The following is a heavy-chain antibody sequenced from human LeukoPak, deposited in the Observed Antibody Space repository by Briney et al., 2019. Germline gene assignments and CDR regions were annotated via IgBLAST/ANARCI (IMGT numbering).Heavy chain of an antibody. V-gene: IGHV4-39*01. CDR2: IYYSGST. CDR1: AGSISSSSYY. CDR3: ASHDVRTLANVGYFGY. D-gene: IGHD1-1*01. J-gene: IGHJ4*02. Sequence: SETLSLTCTVSAGSISSSSYYWGWIRQPPGKGLEWIGSIYYSGSTYYNPSLKSRVTISVDTSKNQFSLKLSSVTAADTAVYYCASHDVRTLANVGYFGYWGQGTLVAVSS.